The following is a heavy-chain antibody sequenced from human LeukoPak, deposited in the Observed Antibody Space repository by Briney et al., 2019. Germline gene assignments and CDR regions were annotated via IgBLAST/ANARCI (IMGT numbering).Heavy chain of an antibody. D-gene: IGHD5-18*01. V-gene: IGHV1-18*01. J-gene: IGHJ4*02. CDR3: ARGRRGYSYGYWVY. CDR2: ISAYNGNT. Sequence: GASVKVSCKASGYTFTSYGISWVRQAPGQGLEWMGWISAYNGNTNYAQKLQGRVTMTTDTSTSTAYMELRSLRSDDTAVYYCARGRRGYSYGYWVYWGQGTLVTVSS. CDR1: GYTFTSYG.